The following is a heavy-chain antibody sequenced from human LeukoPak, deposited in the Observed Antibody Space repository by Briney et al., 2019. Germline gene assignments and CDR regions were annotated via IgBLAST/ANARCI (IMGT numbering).Heavy chain of an antibody. D-gene: IGHD2-2*01. CDR1: GCTLTELS. CDR2: FDPEDCET. Sequence: ASVKVSCQVSGCTLTELSMHWVRQAPGKGLEWMGGFDPEDCETIYAQKFQGRVTMTEDTSTDTAYMELSSLRSEDRAVYYCATSSEGSTSCYPECVNWYFDLWGRGTLVTVSS. J-gene: IGHJ2*01. V-gene: IGHV1-24*01. CDR3: ATSSEGSTSCYPECVNWYFDL.